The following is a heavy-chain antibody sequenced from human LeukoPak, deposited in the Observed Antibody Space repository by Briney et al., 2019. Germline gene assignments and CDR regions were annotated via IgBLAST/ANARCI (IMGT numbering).Heavy chain of an antibody. CDR1: GFTFSDYY. D-gene: IGHD3-22*01. J-gene: IGHJ4*02. CDR3: ARDHYYYDSSGYYPPLDY. CDR2: ISSSGSTI. V-gene: IGHV3-11*01. Sequence: GGSLRLSCAASGFTFSDYYMNWIRQAPGKGLEWVSYISSSGSTIYYADSVKGRFTISRDNAKNSLYLQMNSLRAEDTAVYYCARDHYYYDSSGYYPPLDYWGQGTLVTVSS.